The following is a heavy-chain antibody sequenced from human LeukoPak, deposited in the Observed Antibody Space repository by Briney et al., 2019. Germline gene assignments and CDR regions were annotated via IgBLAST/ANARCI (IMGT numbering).Heavy chain of an antibody. J-gene: IGHJ4*02. V-gene: IGHV3-30*18. CDR1: GFTFSSYG. CDR3: AKDRQWLLRYYFDY. D-gene: IGHD6-19*01. Sequence: GGSLRLSCAASGFTFSSYGMHWVRQAPGKGLEWVAVISYDGSNKYYADSVKGRFTISRDNSKNTLYLQMNSLRAEDTAVYYCAKDRQWLLRYYFDYWGQGTLVTVSS. CDR2: ISYDGSNK.